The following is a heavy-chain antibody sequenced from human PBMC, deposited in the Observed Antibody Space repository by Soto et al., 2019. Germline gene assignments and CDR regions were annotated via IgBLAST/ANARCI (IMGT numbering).Heavy chain of an antibody. D-gene: IGHD6-19*01. CDR3: ARDMFSSGWYGHYAFDI. CDR1: GGSISSGGYY. CDR2: IYYSGST. V-gene: IGHV4-31*03. Sequence: LSLTCTVSGGSISSGGYYWSWIRQHPGKGLEWIGYIYYSGSTYYNPSLKSRVTISIDTSKNQFSLKLSSVTAADTAVYYCARDMFSSGWYGHYAFDIWGQGTIVTVSS. J-gene: IGHJ3*02.